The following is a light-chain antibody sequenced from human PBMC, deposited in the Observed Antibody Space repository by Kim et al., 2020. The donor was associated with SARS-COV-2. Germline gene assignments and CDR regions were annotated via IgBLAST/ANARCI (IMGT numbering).Light chain of an antibody. Sequence: SVLTPPPSVSGAPGQRVTISCNGSSSNIGEVYGVHWYQQLPGTAPKLLIYGNTNRPSGVPDRLSGSKSGTSASLTIAGLQAEDEADYYCQSFDSSLRGRVFGGGTQLTVL. V-gene: IGLV1-40*01. CDR3: QSFDSSLRGRV. J-gene: IGLJ3*02. CDR2: GNT. CDR1: SSNIGEVYG.